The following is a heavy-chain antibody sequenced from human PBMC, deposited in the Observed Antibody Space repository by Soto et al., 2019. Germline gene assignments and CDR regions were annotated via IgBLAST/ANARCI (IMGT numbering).Heavy chain of an antibody. V-gene: IGHV4-59*01. CDR1: GGSISSYY. Sequence: SETLSLTCTVSGGSISSYYWSWIRQPPGKGLEWIGYIYYSGSTNYNPSLKSRVTISVDTSKNQFSLKLSSVTAADTAVYYCARGLSWFDPWGQGTLVTVSS. CDR3: ARGLSWFDP. CDR2: IYYSGST. J-gene: IGHJ5*02.